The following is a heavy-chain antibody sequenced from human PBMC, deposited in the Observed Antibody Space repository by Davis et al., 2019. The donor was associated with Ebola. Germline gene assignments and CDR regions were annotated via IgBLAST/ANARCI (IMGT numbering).Heavy chain of an antibody. CDR2: IYHSGST. CDR3: AREWELLGWFDP. Sequence: MPSETLSLTCAVSGGSISSSWWSWVRQPPGKGLEWIGEIYHSGSTNYNPSLKSRVTISVDKSKNQFSLKLSSVTAADTAVYYCAREWELLGWFDPWGQGTLVTVSS. D-gene: IGHD1-26*01. J-gene: IGHJ5*02. V-gene: IGHV4-4*02. CDR1: GGSISSSW.